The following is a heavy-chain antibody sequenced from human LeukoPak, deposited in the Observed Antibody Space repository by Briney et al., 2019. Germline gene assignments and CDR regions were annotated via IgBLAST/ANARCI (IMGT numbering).Heavy chain of an antibody. Sequence: SETLSLTCAVYGGSFSGYYWSWMRQPPGKGLEWIGEINHSGSTNYNPSLQSRVTISVEASKNQFSLKLSSVTAADTAVYYCARDDYYDSSGYYHRMDVWGKGTTVTVSS. CDR3: ARDDYYDSSGYYHRMDV. CDR2: INHSGST. CDR1: GGSFSGYY. J-gene: IGHJ6*04. D-gene: IGHD3-22*01. V-gene: IGHV4-34*01.